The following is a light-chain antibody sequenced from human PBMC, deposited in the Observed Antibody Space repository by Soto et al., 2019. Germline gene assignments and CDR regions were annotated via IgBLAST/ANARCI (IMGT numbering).Light chain of an antibody. CDR1: SSDVGGYNY. CDR3: SSYTSSSPLV. V-gene: IGLV2-14*01. Sequence: QSALPQPASVAGSHGQSITISCTGTSSDVGGYNYVSWYQQHPRKAPKLMIYDVSNRPSGVSNRFSGSKSDNTASLTISGLKGEDEAHYYCSSYTSSSPLVFGGGTKLTVL. CDR2: DVS. J-gene: IGLJ2*01.